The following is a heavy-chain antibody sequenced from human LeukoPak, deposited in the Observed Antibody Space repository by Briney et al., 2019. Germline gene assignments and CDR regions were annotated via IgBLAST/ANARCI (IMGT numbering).Heavy chain of an antibody. CDR2: IYHSGNT. Sequence: SETLSLTCTVSGASITTYYWSWVRQPPGKGLEWFGFIYHSGNTNYNPSLKSRVTMSVDTSKSQFSLRLSSVTAADTAVYYCATMTRRGQYYFDNWGQGTLVTVSS. V-gene: IGHV4-4*09. CDR3: ATMTRRGQYYFDN. CDR1: GASITTYY. D-gene: IGHD3-22*01. J-gene: IGHJ4*02.